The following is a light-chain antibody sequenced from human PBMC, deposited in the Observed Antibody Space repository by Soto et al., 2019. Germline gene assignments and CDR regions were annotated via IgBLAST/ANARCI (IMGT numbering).Light chain of an antibody. V-gene: IGKV3-20*01. CDR2: RTS. J-gene: IGKJ4*01. CDR1: QSVPGGS. Sequence: EIALTQSPGTLSLSPGERATLSCRASQSVPGGSLGWYQQIPGQAPLLLIDRTSRRATGIADGFSGRGSGTYFPLTISRLEAEYFTVYFCQQYGSAPLTFGGGTKVEIK. CDR3: QQYGSAPLT.